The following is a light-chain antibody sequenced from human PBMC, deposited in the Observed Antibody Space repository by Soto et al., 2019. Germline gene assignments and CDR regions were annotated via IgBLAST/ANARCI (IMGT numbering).Light chain of an antibody. J-gene: IGKJ4*01. CDR2: WAS. Sequence: DIVMTQSPDSLAVSLGERATINCKSSQSVLYSSNNKNYLAWYQQKPGQPSKLLIYWASTRESGVPDRCSGSGSGTDFTLTISSLQAEDVAVYYCQQYYSTPRLTFGGGTKVEIK. V-gene: IGKV4-1*01. CDR1: QSVLYSSNNKNY. CDR3: QQYYSTPRLT.